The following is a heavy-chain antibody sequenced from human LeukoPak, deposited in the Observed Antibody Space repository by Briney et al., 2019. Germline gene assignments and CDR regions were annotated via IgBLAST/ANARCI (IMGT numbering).Heavy chain of an antibody. CDR3: ARGYSSSWYYFDY. Sequence: SETLSLTYAVYGGSFSGYYWSWIRQPPGKGLEWIGEINHSGSTNYNPSLKSRVTISVDTSKNQFSLKLSSVTAADTAVYYCARGYSSSWYYFDYWGQGTLVTVSS. J-gene: IGHJ4*02. V-gene: IGHV4-34*01. CDR2: INHSGST. D-gene: IGHD6-13*01. CDR1: GGSFSGYY.